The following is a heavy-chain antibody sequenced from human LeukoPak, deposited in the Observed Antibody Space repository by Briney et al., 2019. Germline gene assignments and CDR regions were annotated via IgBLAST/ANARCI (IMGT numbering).Heavy chain of an antibody. D-gene: IGHD3-16*01. CDR1: GDSVSSNSAA. CDR3: AREDDYVWGTPDDAFDI. V-gene: IGHV6-1*01. CDR2: TYYSSKWYI. Sequence: SQTLSLTCAISGDSVSSNSAAWNWIRQSPSRGLEWLGRTYYSSKWYIDYAVSVKSRITINPDTSKNQLSLQLNSVTPEDTAVYYCAREDDYVWGTPDDAFDIWGQGTMVTVSS. J-gene: IGHJ3*02.